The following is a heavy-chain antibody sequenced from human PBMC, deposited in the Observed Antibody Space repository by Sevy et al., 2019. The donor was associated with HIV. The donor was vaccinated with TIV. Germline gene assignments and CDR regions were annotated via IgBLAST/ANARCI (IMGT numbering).Heavy chain of an antibody. D-gene: IGHD2-8*02. V-gene: IGHV4-34*01. Sequence: SETLSLTCAVYGGSFSGYYWSWIRQPPGKGLEWIGEINHSGGTNYNPSLKSRVTISVDTSKNQFSLKLNSVTAADTAVYYCARHCTGSSCSHAFDIWGQGTMGTVSS. CDR2: INHSGGT. CDR3: ARHCTGSSCSHAFDI. CDR1: GGSFSGYY. J-gene: IGHJ3*02.